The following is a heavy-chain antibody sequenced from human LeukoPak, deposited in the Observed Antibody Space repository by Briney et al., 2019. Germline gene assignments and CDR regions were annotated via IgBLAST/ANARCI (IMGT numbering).Heavy chain of an antibody. CDR2: ISGSGGST. V-gene: IGHV3-23*01. Sequence: PGGSHGHSRAASGFTFSSYAVSWVCQAPGKGLEWASAISGSGGSTYYADSVKGRFTISRDNSKNTLYLQMNSLRAEDTAVYYCAKRALLRFGVLYYFDYWAQGPLHPVSS. CDR1: GFTFSSYA. CDR3: AKRALLRFGVLYYFDY. D-gene: IGHD3-10*01. J-gene: IGHJ4*02.